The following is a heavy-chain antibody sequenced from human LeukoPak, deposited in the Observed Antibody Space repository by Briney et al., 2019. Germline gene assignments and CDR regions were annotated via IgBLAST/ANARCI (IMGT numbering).Heavy chain of an antibody. CDR3: ARDQYGTRLD. CDR2: ISVSGTTI. D-gene: IGHD1-1*01. J-gene: IGHJ4*02. CDR1: GFSVSSYE. V-gene: IGHV3-48*03. Sequence: PGGSLRLSCAASGFSVSSYEMDWVRQAPAKGLEWVSYISVSGTTIYYADSVKGRFTISRDNAKSSLYLQMNSLRAEDTAVYYCARDQYGTRLDWGQGTLVTVSS.